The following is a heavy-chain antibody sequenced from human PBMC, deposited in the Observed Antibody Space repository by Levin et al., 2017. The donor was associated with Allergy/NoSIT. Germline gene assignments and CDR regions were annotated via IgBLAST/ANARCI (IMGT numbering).Heavy chain of an antibody. CDR1: GGSSTHDC. CDR2: IKKSGDT. V-gene: IGHV4-34*01. CDR3: ARLRVMKEAGSFFGPCNSYGMDV. Sequence: PGGSLRLSCAVYGGSSTHDCWSWIRKPPGKGLEWIGEIKKSGDTNYNPSLQSRVTISVDTSKNQFSLMLTSVTAADTATYYCARLRVMKEAGSFFGPCNSYGMDVWGQGTTVTVSS. D-gene: IGHD2/OR15-2a*01. J-gene: IGHJ6*02.